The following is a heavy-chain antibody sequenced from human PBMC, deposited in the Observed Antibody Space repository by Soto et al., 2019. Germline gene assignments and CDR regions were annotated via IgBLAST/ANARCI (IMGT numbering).Heavy chain of an antibody. CDR1: GFTLSSYG. J-gene: IGHJ6*02. CDR2: ISYDSSNL. D-gene: IGHD3-9*01. CDR3: ANTYYDMLTGYPLRGMDV. Sequence: QVQLVESGGGVVQPGRSLRLSCAASGFTLSSYGMHWVRQAPGKGLEWVAVISYDSSNLVYADSVKGRFIVSRDDSKNTLYLQMNNLRGEDTAVYYCANTYYDMLTGYPLRGMDVWGQGTTVTVSS. V-gene: IGHV3-30*18.